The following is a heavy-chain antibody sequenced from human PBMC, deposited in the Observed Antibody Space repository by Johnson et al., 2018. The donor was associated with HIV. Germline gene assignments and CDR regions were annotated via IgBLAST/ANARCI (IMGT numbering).Heavy chain of an antibody. Sequence: QVQLVESGGGVVQPGRSLRLSCAASGFTFSSYGMHCVRQAPGKGLEWVAVISYDGSNKYYADSVKGRFTISRDNSKNSGYLQMNSLRAEDTAVYYCAKASPNGPMWVFDAFDKWGQGTMVTVSS. CDR3: AKASPNGPMWVFDAFDK. CDR1: GFTFSSYG. V-gene: IGHV3-30*18. D-gene: IGHD1-26*01. CDR2: ISYDGSNK. J-gene: IGHJ3*02.